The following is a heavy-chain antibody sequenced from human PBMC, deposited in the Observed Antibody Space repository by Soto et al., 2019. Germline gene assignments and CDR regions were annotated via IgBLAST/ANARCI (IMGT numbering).Heavy chain of an antibody. CDR2: VSGGST. D-gene: IGHD2-2*01. V-gene: IGHV3-23*04. CDR3: AKGEDDVGHAMHFDY. J-gene: IGHJ4*02. Sequence: EVQLVESGGGLVQPGGSLRLSCAASGFTFNRYAMSWVRQAPGKGLEWVSAVSGGSTYYTDSVKGRFTISRDNSKNTLYLQMNSLRPEDTAVYYCAKGEDDVGHAMHFDYWGQGTLVTVSS. CDR1: GFTFNRYA.